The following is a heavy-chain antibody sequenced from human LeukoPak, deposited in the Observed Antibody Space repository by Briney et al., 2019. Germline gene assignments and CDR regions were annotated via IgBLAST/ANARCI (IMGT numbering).Heavy chain of an antibody. CDR3: ARDSPRSYYDILTGYSRNADFDY. J-gene: IGHJ4*02. Sequence: GGSLRLSCAASGFTFDDYGMNWVRQAPGKGLEWVSSISSSSSYIYYADSVKGRFTISRDNAKNSLYLQMNSLRAEDTAVYYCARDSPRSYYDILTGYSRNADFDYWGQGTLVTVSS. CDR1: GFTFDDYG. D-gene: IGHD3-9*01. CDR2: ISSSSSYI. V-gene: IGHV3-21*01.